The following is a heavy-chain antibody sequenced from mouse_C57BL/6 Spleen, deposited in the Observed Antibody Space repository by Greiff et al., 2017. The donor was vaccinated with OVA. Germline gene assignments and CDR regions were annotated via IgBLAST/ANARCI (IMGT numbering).Heavy chain of an antibody. Sequence: EVQLQQSGGGLVQPGGSMKLSCAASGFTFSDAWMDWVRQSPEKGLEWVAEIRNKANNHATYYAESVKGRFTISRDDSKSSVYLQMNSLRAEDTGIYYCTRNYGSSYGYFDYWGQGTTLTVSS. CDR2: IRNKANNHAT. CDR1: GFTFSDAW. CDR3: TRNYGSSYGYFDY. D-gene: IGHD1-1*01. V-gene: IGHV6-6*01. J-gene: IGHJ2*01.